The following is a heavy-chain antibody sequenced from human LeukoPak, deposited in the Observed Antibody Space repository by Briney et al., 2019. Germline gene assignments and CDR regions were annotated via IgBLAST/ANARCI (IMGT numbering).Heavy chain of an antibody. Sequence: ASVKVSCKASGYTFTGYYMHWVRQAPGQGVEWMGRINPHSGGTKYAQKFQGRVTMTRDTSISTAYMELSRLRSDDTAVYYCARDFGGGGITGTYFDAFDIWGQGTMVTVSS. D-gene: IGHD1-20*01. J-gene: IGHJ3*02. CDR3: ARDFGGGGITGTYFDAFDI. V-gene: IGHV1-2*06. CDR1: GYTFTGYY. CDR2: INPHSGGT.